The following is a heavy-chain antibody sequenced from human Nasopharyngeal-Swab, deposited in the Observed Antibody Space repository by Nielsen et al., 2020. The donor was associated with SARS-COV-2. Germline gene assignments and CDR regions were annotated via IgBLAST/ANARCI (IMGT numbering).Heavy chain of an antibody. V-gene: IGHV4-61*01. CDR3: ARETYYYGSGSYRAFDY. D-gene: IGHD3-10*01. Sequence: SGTLSLTCPVSGGSVSSGSYYWSWVRQPPGKGLEWIGYIYYSGSTNYNPSLKSRVTISVDTSKNQFSLKLSSVTAADTAVYYCARETYYYGSGSYRAFDYWGQGTLVTVSS. J-gene: IGHJ4*02. CDR1: GGSVSSGSYY. CDR2: IYYSGST.